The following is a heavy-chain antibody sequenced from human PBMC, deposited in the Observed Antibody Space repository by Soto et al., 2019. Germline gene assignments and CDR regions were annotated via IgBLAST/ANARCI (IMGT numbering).Heavy chain of an antibody. V-gene: IGHV2-5*02. CDR3: ADSSSRYYYDNSGYHYDTFDI. CDR1: GFSLSTSGEG. D-gene: IGHD3-22*01. CDR2: IYWDDDK. J-gene: IGHJ3*02. Sequence: SGPTLVNPTQTLTLTCTFSGFSLSTSGEGVGWIRQPPGKALEWLALIYWDDDKRYSPSLKSRLTITKDTSKNQVVLTMTNMDHVDTGTYYCADSSSRYYYDNSGYHYDTFDIWGQGTMVTVSS.